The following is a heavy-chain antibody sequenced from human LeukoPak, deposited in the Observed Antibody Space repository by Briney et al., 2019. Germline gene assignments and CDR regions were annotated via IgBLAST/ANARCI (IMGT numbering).Heavy chain of an antibody. J-gene: IGHJ5*02. CDR1: GFTFSSYW. D-gene: IGHD3-16*02. CDR3: ARVGRGYRHTWIDP. V-gene: IGHV3-7*01. Sequence: HPGGSLRLSCAASGFTFSSYWMSWVRQAPGKGLEWVANIKQDGSEKYYVDSVKGRFTISRDNAKNSLYLQMNSLRAEDTAVYYCARVGRGYRHTWIDPWGQGTLVTVSS. CDR2: IKQDGSEK.